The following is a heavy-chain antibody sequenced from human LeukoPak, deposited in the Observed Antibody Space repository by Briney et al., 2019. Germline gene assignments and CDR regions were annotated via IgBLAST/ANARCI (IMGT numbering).Heavy chain of an antibody. J-gene: IGHJ4*02. Sequence: PGGSLRLSCAASGFTFDDYAMHWVRQAPGKGLEWVSSISWNSGRMDYADSVKGRFTISRDNAKNSLYLQMNSLRVEDMALYYCANDVNYSPSGTFDYWGQGTLVTVSS. CDR1: GFTFDDYA. V-gene: IGHV3-9*03. CDR3: ANDVNYSPSGTFDY. CDR2: ISWNSGRM. D-gene: IGHD3-10*01.